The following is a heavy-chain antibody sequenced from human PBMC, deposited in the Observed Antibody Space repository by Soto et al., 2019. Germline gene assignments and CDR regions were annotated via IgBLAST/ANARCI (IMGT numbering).Heavy chain of an antibody. CDR1: GYTFNRHY. D-gene: IGHD1-26*01. CDR2: SDPSGGDT. V-gene: IGHV1-46*02. Sequence: QVQLVQSGAEVRKPGASVKVSCKASGYTFNRHYIQWVRQAPGQGLEWMGMSDPSGGDTNYAKKFQGRVTLTSDTSTSTVYMELSSLRSEDTAVYYCAKRRGVGLTRSSFDYWGPGTLVIVSS. J-gene: IGHJ4*02. CDR3: AKRRGVGLTRSSFDY.